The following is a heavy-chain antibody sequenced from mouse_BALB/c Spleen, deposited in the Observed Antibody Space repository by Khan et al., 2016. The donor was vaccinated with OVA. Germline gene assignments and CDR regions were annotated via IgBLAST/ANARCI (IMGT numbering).Heavy chain of an antibody. CDR1: GYIFTSYW. Sequence: QMQLKQSGAELVRPGASVKLSCKTSGYIFTSYWIHWVKQRPGQGLEWIARIYPGTDITYYNEKFKDKATLTADKSSSTAYMQLSSLKSEDSDVXFGAREEALYHFDHWGQGTTVRVSS. J-gene: IGHJ2*01. CDR3: AREEALYHFDH. CDR2: IYPGTDIT. D-gene: IGHD3-2*02. V-gene: IGHV1-76*01.